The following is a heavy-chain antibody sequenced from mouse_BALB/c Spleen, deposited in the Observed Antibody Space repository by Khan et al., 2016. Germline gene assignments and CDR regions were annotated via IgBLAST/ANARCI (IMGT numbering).Heavy chain of an antibody. CDR3: GRAWYSMDY. CDR1: GYTFSNYW. Sequence: VQLQESGAELMKPGASVKISCKATGYTFSNYWIEWVKQRPGHGLEWIGDILPGSGYSNSNENFKGKATFTADASSNTAYMQLISLTSEDSAVYFCGRAWYSMDYWGQGTSVTVSS. CDR2: ILPGSGYS. J-gene: IGHJ4*01. V-gene: IGHV1-9*01.